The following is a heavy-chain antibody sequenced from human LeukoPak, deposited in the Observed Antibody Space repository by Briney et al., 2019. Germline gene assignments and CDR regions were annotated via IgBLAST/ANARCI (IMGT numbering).Heavy chain of an antibody. Sequence: RGRSLRLPCAASGFTVSINYMSWVRHAAREALEWVSVIYSGGNTYYADSVKGRFTISRDNSKNTVYLQMNSLRAEDTAVYYCARGETSSYDYWGQGTLVTVSS. V-gene: IGHV3-53*03. D-gene: IGHD2-2*01. J-gene: IGHJ4*02. CDR2: IYSGGNT. CDR3: ARGETSSYDY. CDR1: GFTVSINY.